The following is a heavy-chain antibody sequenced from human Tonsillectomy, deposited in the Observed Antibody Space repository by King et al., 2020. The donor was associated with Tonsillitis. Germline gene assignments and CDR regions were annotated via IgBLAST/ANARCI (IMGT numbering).Heavy chain of an antibody. Sequence: ESQLVQSGGGLVQPGRSLRLSCAASGFTFDDYAMHWVRQVPGKGLEWVSGVSWNSGGIGYADSVKGRFTISRDNAKNSLYLQMNSLRTDDTALYYCAKASRSSEEGYYYMDVWGKGTTVTVSS. V-gene: IGHV3-9*01. CDR2: VSWNSGGI. CDR3: AKASRSSEEGYYYMDV. CDR1: GFTFDDYA. J-gene: IGHJ6*03. D-gene: IGHD6-13*01.